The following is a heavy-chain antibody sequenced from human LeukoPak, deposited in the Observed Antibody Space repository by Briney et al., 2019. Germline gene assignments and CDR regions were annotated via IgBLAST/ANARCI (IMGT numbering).Heavy chain of an antibody. D-gene: IGHD5-12*01. CDR2: IYYSGST. CDR1: GGSISSSSYY. J-gene: IGHJ4*02. CDR3: AWGIVATYLFDY. V-gene: IGHV4-39*01. Sequence: PSETLSLTCTVSGGSISSSSYYWGWIRQPPGKGLEWIGSIYYSGSTYYNPSLKSRVTISVDTSKNQFSLKLSSETAADTAVYYCAWGIVATYLFDYWGQGTLVTVSS.